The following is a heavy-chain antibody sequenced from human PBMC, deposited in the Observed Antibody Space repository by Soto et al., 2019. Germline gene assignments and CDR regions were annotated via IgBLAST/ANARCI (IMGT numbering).Heavy chain of an antibody. V-gene: IGHV3-21*01. CDR3: ARDQPGYSYGYGLGY. J-gene: IGHJ4*02. Sequence: EVQLVESGGGLVKPGGSLRLSCAASGFTFSSYSMNWVRQAPGKGLEWVSSISSSSSYIYYADSVKGRFTISRDNGKNSLYLEMTSLRAEDTALYYCARDQPGYSYGYGLGYWGQGTLVTVSS. CDR2: ISSSSSYI. D-gene: IGHD5-18*01. CDR1: GFTFSSYS.